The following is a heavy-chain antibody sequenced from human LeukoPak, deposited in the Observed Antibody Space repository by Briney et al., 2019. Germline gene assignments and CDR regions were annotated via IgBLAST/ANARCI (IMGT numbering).Heavy chain of an antibody. D-gene: IGHD2-2*01. CDR3: ARTVCSSTSCWFDY. V-gene: IGHV4-59*01. CDR1: GGSISSYY. Sequence: SETLSLTCTVSGGSISSYYWSWIRQPPGKGLEWIGYIYYSGSTNYNPSLKSRVTVSVDTSKNQFSLKLSSVTAADTAVYYCARTVCSSTSCWFDYWGQGTLVTVSS. CDR2: IYYSGST. J-gene: IGHJ4*02.